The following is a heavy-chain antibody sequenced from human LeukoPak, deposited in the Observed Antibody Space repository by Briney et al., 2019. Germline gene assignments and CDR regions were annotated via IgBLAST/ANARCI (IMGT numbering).Heavy chain of an antibody. CDR3: ASLYDLSSYYYYGMDV. CDR1: GGSISSSSYY. CDR2: IYYSGST. J-gene: IGHJ6*02. D-gene: IGHD3-3*01. Sequence: SETLSLTCTVSGGSISSSSYYWGWIRQPPGKGLEWIGSIYYSGSTNYNPSLKSRVTISVDTSKNQFSLKLSSVTAADTAVYYCASLYDLSSYYYYGMDVWGQGTTVTVSS. V-gene: IGHV4-39*07.